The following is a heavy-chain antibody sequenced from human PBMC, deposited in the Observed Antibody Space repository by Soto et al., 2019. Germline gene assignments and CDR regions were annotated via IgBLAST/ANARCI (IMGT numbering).Heavy chain of an antibody. CDR1: GGSITRYY. D-gene: IGHD3-10*01. J-gene: IGHJ4*01. CDR3: ARRWSGTDY. V-gene: IGHV4-59*01. CDR2: IHNSGST. Sequence: QVQLQESGPGLVKPSETLSLTCTVSGGSITRYYWSWIRQPPGKRLEWIGYIHNSGSTSYNPSLQSRVTITADVSKNQSSLDLRSVTAVDTAVYYCARRWSGTDYWGHGTLVTVSS.